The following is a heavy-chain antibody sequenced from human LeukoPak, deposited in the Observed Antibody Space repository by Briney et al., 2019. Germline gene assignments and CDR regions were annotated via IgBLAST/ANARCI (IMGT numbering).Heavy chain of an antibody. D-gene: IGHD3-10*01. CDR3: AGARFQALFWYFDL. CDR2: IYYRGRT. Sequence: PSETLSLTCTVSGGSISSGSYYWSWIRQPAGKGLEWIASIYYRGRTYYNPSLKSQVTISVDTSKNQFSLKLSSVTAADTAVYYCAGARFQALFWYFDLWGRGTLATVSS. V-gene: IGHV4-61*10. CDR1: GGSISSGSYY. J-gene: IGHJ2*01.